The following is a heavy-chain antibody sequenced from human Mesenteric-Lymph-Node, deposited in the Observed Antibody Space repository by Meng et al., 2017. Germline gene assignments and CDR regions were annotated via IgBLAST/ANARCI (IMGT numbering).Heavy chain of an antibody. CDR3: AREEGPSSSWYVDY. V-gene: IGHV1-2*06. CDR1: GYTFTSYY. CDR2: INPNSGGT. Sequence: QVQFVQSGPELKKPGASVKVSCKASGYTFTSYYMHWVRQAPGQGLEWMGRINPNSGGTNYAQKFQGRVTMTRDTSISTAYMELSRLRSDDTAVYYCAREEGPSSSWYVDYWGQGTLVTVSS. J-gene: IGHJ4*02. D-gene: IGHD6-13*01.